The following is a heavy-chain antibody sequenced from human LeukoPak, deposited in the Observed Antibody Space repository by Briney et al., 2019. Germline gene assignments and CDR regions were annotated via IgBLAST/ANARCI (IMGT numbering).Heavy chain of an antibody. Sequence: PGGSLRLSCAASGFTFSSYAIHWVRRAPGKGREGGAVISYDGSNKYYADSVRGRFTISRDNSKNTLYLKMNSLRAEDTAVYSCARGDCSGGSCYLSLTTLDYWGQGTLVPVSS. V-gene: IGHV3-30*04. D-gene: IGHD2-15*01. CDR3: ARGDCSGGSCYLSLTTLDY. CDR1: GFTFSSYA. CDR2: ISYDGSNK. J-gene: IGHJ4*02.